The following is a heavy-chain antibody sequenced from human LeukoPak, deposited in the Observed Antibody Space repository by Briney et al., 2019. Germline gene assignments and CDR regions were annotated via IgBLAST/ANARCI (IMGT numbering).Heavy chain of an antibody. CDR2: IWYGGSNK. CDR3: AKDLREYSSSPDAFDI. D-gene: IGHD6-6*01. CDR1: GFTFSSYG. J-gene: IGHJ3*02. V-gene: IGHV3-30*18. Sequence: GRSLRLSCAASGFTFSSYGMHWVRQAPGKGLEWVAVIWYGGSNKYYADSVKGRFTISRDNSKNTLYLQMNSLRAEDTAVYYCAKDLREYSSSPDAFDIWGQGTMVTVSS.